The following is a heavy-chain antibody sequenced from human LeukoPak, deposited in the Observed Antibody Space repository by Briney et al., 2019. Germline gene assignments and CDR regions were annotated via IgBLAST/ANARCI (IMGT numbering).Heavy chain of an antibody. CDR3: AKVSHNGNFHFDY. CDR1: GFTFSNYG. CDR2: IRYDGGNK. D-gene: IGHD4-23*01. J-gene: IGHJ4*02. V-gene: IGHV3-30*02. Sequence: GESLRLSCAASGFTFSNYGMHWVRQAPGKGLEWVAFIRYDGGNKYYADSVKGRFTISRDNSKNTVDLQMNSLRAEDTAVYYCAKVSHNGNFHFDYWGQGTLVTVSS.